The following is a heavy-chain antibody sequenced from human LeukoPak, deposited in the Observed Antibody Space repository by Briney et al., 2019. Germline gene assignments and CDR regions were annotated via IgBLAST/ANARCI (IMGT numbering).Heavy chain of an antibody. CDR1: GGTFSSYA. V-gene: IGHV1-69*13. CDR2: IIPIFGTA. J-gene: IGHJ4*02. CDR3: ARRGSPYYGSGSYYKERRYYFDY. D-gene: IGHD3-10*01. Sequence: SVKVSFKSSGGTFSSYAISWVRQAPGQGLEWMGVIIPIFGTANYAQKFQGRVTITADESTSTAYMELSSLRSEDTAVYYCARRGSPYYGSGSYYKERRYYFDYWGQGTLVTVSS.